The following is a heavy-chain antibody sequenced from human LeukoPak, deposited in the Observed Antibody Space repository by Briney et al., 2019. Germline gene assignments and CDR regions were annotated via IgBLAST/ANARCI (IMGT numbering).Heavy chain of an antibody. CDR2: INPSGGST. D-gene: IGHD1-26*01. V-gene: IGHV1-46*01. CDR1: GYTFTSYY. J-gene: IGHJ3*02. Sequence: PGASVKVSCKASGYTFTSYYMHWVRQAPGQGLEWMGIINPSGGSTSYAQKFQGRVTMTRDTSTSTVYMELSSLRSEDTAVYYCAREGGGPGSYGAFDIWGQGTMVTVSS. CDR3: AREGGGPGSYGAFDI.